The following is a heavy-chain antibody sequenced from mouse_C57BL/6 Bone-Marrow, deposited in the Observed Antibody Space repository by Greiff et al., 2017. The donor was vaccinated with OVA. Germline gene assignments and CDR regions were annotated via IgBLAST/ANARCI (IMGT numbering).Heavy chain of an antibody. CDR1: GYTFTGYW. V-gene: IGHV1-9*01. CDR2: ILPGSGST. CDR3: ARRVSSGPPWFAC. D-gene: IGHD3-2*02. Sequence: VQLVESGAELMKPGASVKLSCKATGYTFTGYWIAWVKQRPGHGLEWIGEILPGSGSTNYNDKFKGKATFTADTSTNTAYMQLSSLTTEDSAIYYWARRVSSGPPWFACRGQAPLVTVSA. J-gene: IGHJ3*01.